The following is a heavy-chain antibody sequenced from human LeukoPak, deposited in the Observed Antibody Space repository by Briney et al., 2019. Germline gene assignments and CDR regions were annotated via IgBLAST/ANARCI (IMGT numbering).Heavy chain of an antibody. Sequence: SETLSLTCTVSGGSISSHYRSWIRQPPRKGLEWIGYIYYSGSTNHNPSLKSRVTISVDTSKNQFSLKLSSVTAADTAVYYCARGPLTTFDPWGQGTLVTVSS. CDR2: IYYSGST. CDR3: ARGPLTTFDP. CDR1: GGSISSHY. V-gene: IGHV4-59*11. J-gene: IGHJ5*02. D-gene: IGHD1-14*01.